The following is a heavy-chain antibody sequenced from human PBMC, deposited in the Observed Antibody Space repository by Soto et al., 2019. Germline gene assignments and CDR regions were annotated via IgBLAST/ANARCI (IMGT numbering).Heavy chain of an antibody. Sequence: ASVKVSCQASGGTFSSYAISWVRQAPGQALEWLGWISLYSDGTNYAQKFQGRVSMTTDTSTTTAYMELRSLRSDDTAVYYCARVVPGAEAWFGPWGQGTLVTVSS. J-gene: IGHJ5*02. CDR1: GGTFSSYA. CDR3: ARVVPGAEAWFGP. CDR2: ISLYSDGT. V-gene: IGHV1-18*01. D-gene: IGHD1-26*01.